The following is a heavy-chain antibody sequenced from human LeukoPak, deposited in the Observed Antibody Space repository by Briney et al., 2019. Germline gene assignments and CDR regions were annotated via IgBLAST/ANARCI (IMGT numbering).Heavy chain of an antibody. CDR2: ISGSSSTI. CDR3: ARTRGWYGDYFDY. CDR1: GFTFSTYS. V-gene: IGHV3-48*02. D-gene: IGHD6-19*01. J-gene: IGHJ4*02. Sequence: PGGSLRLSCAASGFTFSTYSMNWVRQAQGKGLEWVSYISGSSSTIYYADSVKGRFTISRDNAKNSLYLQMNNLRDEDTAVYYCARTRGWYGDYFDYWGQGTLATVSS.